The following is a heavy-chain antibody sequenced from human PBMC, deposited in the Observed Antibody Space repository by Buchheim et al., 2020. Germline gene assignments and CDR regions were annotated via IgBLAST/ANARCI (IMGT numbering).Heavy chain of an antibody. Sequence: QVQLQESGPGLVKPSQTLSLTCTVSGGSISSPTHYWTWIRPLPGKGLEWMGYIYYSGTTYYSPSLKSRVTMSVDTSKNQFSLRLDSVTAADTAVYYCARDYSGTWDWGQGTL. J-gene: IGHJ4*02. V-gene: IGHV4-31*03. CDR3: ARDYSGTWD. D-gene: IGHD6-13*01. CDR2: IYYSGTT. CDR1: GGSISSPTHY.